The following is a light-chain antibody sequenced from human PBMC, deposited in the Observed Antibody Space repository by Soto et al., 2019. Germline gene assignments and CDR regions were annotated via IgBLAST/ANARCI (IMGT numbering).Light chain of an antibody. CDR2: QVT. J-gene: IGLJ1*01. V-gene: IGLV2-14*01. CDR3: SSYKDSSNYV. Sequence: QSVLTQPASVSGSPGQSITFSCTGTSSDLAIYNYVSWYQQQPGKAPKLMIYQVTNRPSGVSNRFSGSRSGNTASLTISGLQAEDEADYYCSSYKDSSNYVFGTGTKVTVL. CDR1: SSDLAIYNY.